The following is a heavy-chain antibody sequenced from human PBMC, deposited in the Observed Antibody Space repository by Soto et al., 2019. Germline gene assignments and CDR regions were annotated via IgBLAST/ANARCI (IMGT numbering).Heavy chain of an antibody. V-gene: IGHV1-3*01. CDR3: AIRFLEWLKSPYDAFDI. CDR2: INAGNGNT. J-gene: IGHJ3*02. CDR1: GYTFTSYA. Sequence: ASVKVSCKASGYTFTSYAMHWVRQAPGQRLEWMGWINAGNGNTKYSQKFQGRVTITRDTSASTAYMELSSLRSEDTAVYYCAIRFLEWLKSPYDAFDIWGQGTMVTVSS. D-gene: IGHD3-3*01.